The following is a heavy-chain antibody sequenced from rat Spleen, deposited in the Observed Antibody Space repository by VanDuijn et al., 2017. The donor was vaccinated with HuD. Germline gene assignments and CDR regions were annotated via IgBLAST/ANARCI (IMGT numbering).Heavy chain of an antibody. CDR2: ISTGGGNT. V-gene: IGHV5S13*01. Sequence: EVQLVESGGGLVQPGRSLKLSCAASGFTYSNYVMAWVRQAPTKGLEWVASISTGGGNTYYRDSVKGRFTISRDNAKNTLYLQMDSLRSEDTATYYCAKASYSSYTYWGQGVMVTVSS. CDR1: GFTYSNYV. D-gene: IGHD1-2*01. J-gene: IGHJ2*01. CDR3: AKASYSSYTY.